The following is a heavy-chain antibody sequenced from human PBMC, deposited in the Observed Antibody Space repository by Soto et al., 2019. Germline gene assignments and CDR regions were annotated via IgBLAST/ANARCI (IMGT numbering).Heavy chain of an antibody. D-gene: IGHD2-15*01. V-gene: IGHV3-30*18. CDR3: AKVTRY. CDR1: GFTFSSYG. CDR2: ISYDGSNK. J-gene: IGHJ4*02. Sequence: VQLVESGGGVVQPGRSLRLSCAASGFTFSSYGMHWVRQAPGKGLEWVAVISYDGSNKYYADSVKGRFTISRDNSKNTLYLQMNSLRADDTAVYYCAKVTRYWGQGTLVTVSS.